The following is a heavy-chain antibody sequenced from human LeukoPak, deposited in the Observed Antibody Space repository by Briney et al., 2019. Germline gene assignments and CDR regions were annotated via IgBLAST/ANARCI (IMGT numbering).Heavy chain of an antibody. CDR1: GYSFTSYW. D-gene: IGHD5-24*01. J-gene: IGHJ4*02. V-gene: IGHV5-51*01. Sequence: KPGKSLKISCKGSGYSFTSYWIGWVRQMPGKSLEWMGIIYPGDSDTRYSPSFQGQVTISADKSISTAYLQWSSLKASDTAMYYCARFEEMATTSIDYWGQGTLVTVSS. CDR3: ARFEEMATTSIDY. CDR2: IYPGDSDT.